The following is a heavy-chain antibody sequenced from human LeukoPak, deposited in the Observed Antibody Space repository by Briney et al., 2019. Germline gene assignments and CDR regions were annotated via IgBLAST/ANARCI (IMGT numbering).Heavy chain of an antibody. CDR2: INAGNGNT. D-gene: IGHD3-22*01. CDR3: ARGRYDSSGPTGRARWFDP. CDR1: GYTFTSYA. J-gene: IGHJ5*02. V-gene: IGHV1-3*03. Sequence: GGSLRLSCAASGYTFTSYAMHWVRQAPGQRLEWMGWINAGNGNTKYSQEFQGRVTITRDTSASTAYMELSSLRSEDMAVYYCARGRYDSSGPTGRARWFDPWGQGTLVTVSS.